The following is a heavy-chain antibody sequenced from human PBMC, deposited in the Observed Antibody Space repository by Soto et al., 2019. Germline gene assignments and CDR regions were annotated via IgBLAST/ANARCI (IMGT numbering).Heavy chain of an antibody. V-gene: IGHV4-34*01. CDR1: GGSFSGYY. D-gene: IGHD3-3*01. Sequence: SETLSLTCAVYGGSFSGYYWSWIRQPPGKGLEWIREINHSGSTNYNPSLKSRVTISVDTSKNQFSLKLSSVTAADTAVYYCARGLTIFGVTLNWFDPWGQGTLVTVSS. J-gene: IGHJ5*02. CDR2: INHSGST. CDR3: ARGLTIFGVTLNWFDP.